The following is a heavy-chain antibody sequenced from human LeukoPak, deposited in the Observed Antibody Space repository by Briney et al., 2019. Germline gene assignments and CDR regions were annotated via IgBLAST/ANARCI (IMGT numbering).Heavy chain of an antibody. J-gene: IGHJ3*02. V-gene: IGHV1-2*02. CDR2: INPNSGGT. CDR3: ARDSGIAAAGDFDI. Sequence: ASVKVSCKASGYTFTGYYMHWVRQAPGQGLELMGWINPNSGGTNYAQKFQGRVTMTRDTSISTAYMELSRLRSDDTAVYYCARDSGIAAAGDFDIWGQGTMVTVSS. D-gene: IGHD6-13*01. CDR1: GYTFTGYY.